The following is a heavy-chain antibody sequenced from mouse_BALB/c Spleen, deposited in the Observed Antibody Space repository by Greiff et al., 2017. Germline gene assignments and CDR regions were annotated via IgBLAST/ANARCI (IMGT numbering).Heavy chain of an antibody. V-gene: IGHV14-3*02. CDR1: GFNIKDTY. CDR3: ASLFDY. J-gene: IGHJ2*01. CDR2: IDPANGNT. Sequence: EVKLMESGAELVKPGASVKLSCTASGFNIKDTYMHWVKQRPEQGLEWIGRIDPANGNTKYDPKFQGKATITADTSSNTAYLQLSSLTSEDTAVYYCASLFDYWGQGTTLTVSS.